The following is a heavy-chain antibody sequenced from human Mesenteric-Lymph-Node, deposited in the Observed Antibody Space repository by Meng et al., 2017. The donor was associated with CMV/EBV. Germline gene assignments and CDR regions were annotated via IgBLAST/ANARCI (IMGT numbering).Heavy chain of an antibody. V-gene: IGHV4-59*01. J-gene: IGHJ4*02. CDR2: IYYSGST. CDR1: GGSFSGSY. Sequence: SETLSLTCAVSGGSFSGSYWSWIRQPPGKGLEWIGYIYYSGSTNYNPSLKSRVTISVDTPKNQFSLKLSSVTAADTAVYYCARDSSLYSSSWYFDYWGQGTLVTVSS. D-gene: IGHD6-13*01. CDR3: ARDSSLYSSSWYFDY.